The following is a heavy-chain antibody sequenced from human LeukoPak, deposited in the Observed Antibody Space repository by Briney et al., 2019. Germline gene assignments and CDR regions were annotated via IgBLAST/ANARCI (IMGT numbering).Heavy chain of an antibody. CDR1: GYTLTEFS. D-gene: IGHD4-17*01. CDR3: ATGLRYSYYYGMDV. CDR2: FDPEDGET. V-gene: IGHV1-24*01. J-gene: IGHJ6*04. Sequence: EASVKVSCKVSGYTLTEFSMHWVRQAPGKGLEWRGGFDPEDGETIYAQKFQGRVTMTEDTSTDTAYMELSSLRSEDTAVYYCATGLRYSYYYGMDVWGKGTTVTVSS.